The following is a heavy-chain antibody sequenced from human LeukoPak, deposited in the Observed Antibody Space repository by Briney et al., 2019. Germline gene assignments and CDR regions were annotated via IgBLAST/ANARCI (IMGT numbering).Heavy chain of an antibody. D-gene: IGHD5-18*01. CDR3: TKGTIWLPFDY. Sequence: PGGSLRLSCAASGFTVSSKYMSWVRQAPGKGLEWVSAISGSGGSTYYADSVKGRFTISRDNSKNTLYLQMNSLRAEDTAVYYCTKGTIWLPFDYWGQGTLVTVSS. CDR2: ISGSGGST. J-gene: IGHJ4*02. CDR1: GFTVSSKY. V-gene: IGHV3-23*01.